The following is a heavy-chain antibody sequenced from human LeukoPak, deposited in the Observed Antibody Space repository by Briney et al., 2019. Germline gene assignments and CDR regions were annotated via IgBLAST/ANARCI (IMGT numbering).Heavy chain of an antibody. Sequence: HAGGSLRLSCAASGFTFSSYAMHWVRQAPGKGLEWVAVISYDGSNKYYADSVKGRFTISRDNSKNTLYLQMNSLRAEDTAVYYCAREDIVVVTASNSVYYHYYGMDVWGQGTTVTVSS. J-gene: IGHJ6*02. CDR1: GFTFSSYA. V-gene: IGHV3-30-3*01. CDR3: AREDIVVVTASNSVYYHYYGMDV. CDR2: ISYDGSNK. D-gene: IGHD2-21*02.